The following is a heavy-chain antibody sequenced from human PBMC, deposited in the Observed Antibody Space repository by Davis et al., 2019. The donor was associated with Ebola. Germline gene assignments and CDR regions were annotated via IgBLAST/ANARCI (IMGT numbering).Heavy chain of an antibody. Sequence: LSLTCAASGFTFSSYSMNWVRQAPGKGLEWVSSISSSSSYIYYADSVKGRFTISRDNAKNSLYLQMNSLRAEDTAVYYCARDFGDYIDYWGQGTLVTVSS. D-gene: IGHD3-10*01. CDR3: ARDFGDYIDY. V-gene: IGHV3-21*01. CDR2: ISSSSSYI. CDR1: GFTFSSYS. J-gene: IGHJ4*02.